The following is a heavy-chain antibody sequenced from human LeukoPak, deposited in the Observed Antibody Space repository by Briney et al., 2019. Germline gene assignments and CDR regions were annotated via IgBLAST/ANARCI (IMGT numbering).Heavy chain of an antibody. D-gene: IGHD3-22*01. CDR2: ISSSSSTI. Sequence: GGSLRLSCAASGFTFRIYSMNWVRQAPGKGLEWVSYISSSSSTIYYADSVKGRFTISRDNAKNSLYLQMNSLRDEDTAVYYCARGRYDSSGYRVDYWGQGTLVTVSS. CDR1: GFTFRIYS. V-gene: IGHV3-48*02. CDR3: ARGRYDSSGYRVDY. J-gene: IGHJ4*02.